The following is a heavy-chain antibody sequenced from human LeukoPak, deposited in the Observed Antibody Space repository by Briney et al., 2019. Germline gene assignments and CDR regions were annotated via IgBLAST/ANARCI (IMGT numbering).Heavy chain of an antibody. J-gene: IGHJ4*02. V-gene: IGHV3-48*04. CDR1: GFTFSNYG. CDR3: AREGWAFGGVAGNFDY. Sequence: GGSLRLSCAASGFTFSNYGINWVREAPGKGLEGASYISSSRGRSSIYYTASVKGRFTVSRDNAKNSLYLQMNSLRAEDTAVYYCAREGWAFGGVAGNFDYWGQRTLVTVSS. CDR2: ISSSRGRSSI. D-gene: IGHD3-16*01.